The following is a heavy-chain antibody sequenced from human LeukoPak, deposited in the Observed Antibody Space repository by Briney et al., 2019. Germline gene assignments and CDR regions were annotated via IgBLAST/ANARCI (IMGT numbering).Heavy chain of an antibody. J-gene: IGHJ5*02. V-gene: IGHV1-24*01. CDR2: FDPEDGET. Sequence: ASVKVSCKASGGTFSSYAISWVRQAPGKGLEWMGGFDPEDGETIYAQKFQGRVTMTEDTSTDTAYMELSSLRSEDTAVYYCATGSSGSGWYANNWFDPWGQGTLVTVSS. CDR3: ATGSSGSGWYANNWFDP. D-gene: IGHD6-19*01. CDR1: GGTFSSYA.